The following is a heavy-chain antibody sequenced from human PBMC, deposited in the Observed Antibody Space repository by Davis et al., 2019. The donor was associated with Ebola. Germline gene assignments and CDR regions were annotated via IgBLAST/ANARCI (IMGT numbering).Heavy chain of an antibody. CDR3: ARLLEQQLAYYFDY. CDR1: GYSFTTYW. V-gene: IGHV5-51*01. CDR2: IYPGDFDT. J-gene: IGHJ4*02. Sequence: GESLKISCKGSGYSFTTYWIGWVRQMPGKGLEWMGIIYPGDFDTRYSPSFEGQVTISADKSISTAYLQWSSLKASDTAMYYCARLLEQQLAYYFDYWGQGTLVTVSS. D-gene: IGHD6-13*01.